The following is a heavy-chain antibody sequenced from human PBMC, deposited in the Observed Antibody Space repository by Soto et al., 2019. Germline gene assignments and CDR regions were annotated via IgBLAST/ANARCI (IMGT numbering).Heavy chain of an antibody. Sequence: QVQLVQSGAEVKKPGASVKVSCKASGYTFTGYYMHWVRQAPGQGLEWMGWINPNSGGTNYAQKFQGWVTMTRDTSISTAYMELSRLRSDDTAVYYCARDPGPHCTTGVCYGGDAFDIWGQGTMVTVSS. D-gene: IGHD2-8*01. J-gene: IGHJ3*02. V-gene: IGHV1-2*04. CDR2: INPNSGGT. CDR1: GYTFTGYY. CDR3: ARDPGPHCTTGVCYGGDAFDI.